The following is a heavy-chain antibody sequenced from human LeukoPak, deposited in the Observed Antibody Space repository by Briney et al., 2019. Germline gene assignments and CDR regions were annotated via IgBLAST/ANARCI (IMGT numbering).Heavy chain of an antibody. CDR1: GGSISSSNW. D-gene: IGHD6-13*01. V-gene: IGHV4-4*02. CDR2: IYHSGST. J-gene: IGHJ4*02. Sequence: SGTLSLTCAVSGGSISSSNWWSWVRQPPGKGLEWIGEIYHSGSTNYNPSLKSRVTISVDKSKNQFSLKLSSVTAADTAVYYCARGIIAAAGPAHFDYWGQGTLVTVSS. CDR3: ARGIIAAAGPAHFDY.